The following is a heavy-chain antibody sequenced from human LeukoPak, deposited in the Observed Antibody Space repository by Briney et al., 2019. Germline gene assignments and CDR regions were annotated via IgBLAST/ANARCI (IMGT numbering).Heavy chain of an antibody. Sequence: GGSLRLSCAVSGFTLSGYSMSWVRQAPGKGLEWVAKMNEYGSEIFYVDSVKGRFTISRDNAKNSLYLQMNSLRAEDAAVYYCARPRGCGSTRCNNFDYWGQGTLVTVSS. D-gene: IGHD2-2*01. J-gene: IGHJ4*02. CDR2: MNEYGSEI. V-gene: IGHV3-7*01. CDR1: GFTLSGYS. CDR3: ARPRGCGSTRCNNFDY.